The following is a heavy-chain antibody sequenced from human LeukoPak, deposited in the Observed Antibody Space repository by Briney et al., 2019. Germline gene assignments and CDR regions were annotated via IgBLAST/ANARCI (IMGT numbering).Heavy chain of an antibody. Sequence: GGSLRLSCAASGFTFSSYTLTWVRQAPGKGLEWVSSISDTSSKMFYADSVKGRFTISRDNAKNSLYLQMSSLRAEDTAVYYCATGRSCTTCSLPDYWGQGTLVTVSS. CDR3: ATGRSCTTCSLPDY. D-gene: IGHD2-2*01. CDR1: GFTFSSYT. V-gene: IGHV3-21*01. J-gene: IGHJ4*02. CDR2: ISDTSSKM.